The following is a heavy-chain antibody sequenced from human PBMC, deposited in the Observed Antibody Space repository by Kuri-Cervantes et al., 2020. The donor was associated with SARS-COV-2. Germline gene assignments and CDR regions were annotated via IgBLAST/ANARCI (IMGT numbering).Heavy chain of an antibody. V-gene: IGHV1-69*06. CDR2: IIPIFGTA. Sequence: SVTVSCKASGGTFSSYAISWVRQAPGQGLEWMGGIIPIFGTANYAQKFQGRVTITADKSTSTAYMELSSLRSEDTAVYYCARATGTTGPRAFDIWGQGTMVTVSS. D-gene: IGHD1-1*01. CDR3: ARATGTTGPRAFDI. J-gene: IGHJ3*02. CDR1: GGTFSSYA.